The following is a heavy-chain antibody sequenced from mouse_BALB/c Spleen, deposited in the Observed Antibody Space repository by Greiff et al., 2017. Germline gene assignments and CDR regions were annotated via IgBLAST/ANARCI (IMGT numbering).Heavy chain of an antibody. CDR3: ARTPLRRSYYAMDY. D-gene: IGHD1-2*01. Sequence: VQLQQSGPGLVQPSQSLSITCTVSGLSLTSYGVHWVRQSPGKGLEWLGVIWSGGSTDYNAAFISRLSISKDNSKSQVFFKMNSLQANDTAIYYCARTPLRRSYYAMDYWGQGTSVTVSS. CDR2: IWSGGST. J-gene: IGHJ4*01. V-gene: IGHV2-2*02. CDR1: GLSLTSYG.